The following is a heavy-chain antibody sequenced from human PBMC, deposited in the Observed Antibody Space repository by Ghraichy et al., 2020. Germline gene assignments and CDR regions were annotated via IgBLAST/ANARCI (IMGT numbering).Heavy chain of an antibody. J-gene: IGHJ4*02. V-gene: IGHV1-2*02. Sequence: ASVKVSCKASGYTFTGYYMHWVRQAPGQGLEWVGWINPKSGGTKFAQKFQDRVTMTRDTSINTAYMELSRLMSDDTAVYYCARDRDDGNSWLDGLHYWGQGTLVTVSS. CDR3: ARDRDDGNSWLDGLHY. CDR1: GYTFTGYY. CDR2: INPKSGGT. D-gene: IGHD4-23*01.